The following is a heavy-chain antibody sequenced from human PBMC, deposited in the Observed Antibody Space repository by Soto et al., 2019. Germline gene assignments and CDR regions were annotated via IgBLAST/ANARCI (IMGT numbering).Heavy chain of an antibody. J-gene: IGHJ4*02. D-gene: IGHD2-8*01. CDR2: INWDSEDI. Sequence: SGINFDDFAMHWVRQVPGKGLEWVSGINWDSEDIGYEDSVKGRFTISRDNAKNSLYLQMNSLKDEYTALYYCAKDTAPGFYDANGHLDSWGQGTPVTVSS. CDR1: GINFDDFA. CDR3: AKDTAPGFYDANGHLDS. V-gene: IGHV3-9*01.